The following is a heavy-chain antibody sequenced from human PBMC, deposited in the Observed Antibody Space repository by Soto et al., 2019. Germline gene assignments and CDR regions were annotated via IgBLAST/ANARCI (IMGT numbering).Heavy chain of an antibody. J-gene: IGHJ3*02. V-gene: IGHV5-51*01. Sequence: PGESLKISCKASGYSFTSYWIGWVRQMPGKGLEWMGIIYPGDSDTRYSPSFQGQVTISADKSISTAYLQWSSLKASDTAMYYCAREPLPGKDSTVAFDIWGQGTMVTVSS. CDR3: AREPLPGKDSTVAFDI. CDR1: GYSFTSYW. CDR2: IYPGDSDT. D-gene: IGHD5-18*01.